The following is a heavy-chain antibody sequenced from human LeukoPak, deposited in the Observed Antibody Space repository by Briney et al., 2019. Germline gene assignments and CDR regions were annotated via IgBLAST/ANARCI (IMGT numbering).Heavy chain of an antibody. CDR3: ARGDYGDYSDWFDP. CDR1: GYTFTSYD. V-gene: IGHV1-18*01. D-gene: IGHD4-17*01. J-gene: IGHJ5*02. CDR2: MNPNNGNT. Sequence: GASVKVSCKASGYTFTSYDINWVRQATGQGLEWMGWMNPNNGNTNYAQKLQGRVTMTTDTSTSTAYMELRSLRSDDTAVYYCARGDYGDYSDWFDPWGQGTLVTVSS.